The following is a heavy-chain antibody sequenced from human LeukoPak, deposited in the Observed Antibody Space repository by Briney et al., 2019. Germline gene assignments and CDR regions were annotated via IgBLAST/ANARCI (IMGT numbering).Heavy chain of an antibody. Sequence: ASVKVSCKASGYTFTSYGISWARQAPGQGLEWMGWISAYNGNTNYAQKLQGRVTMTTDTSTSTAYMELRSLRSDDTAVYYCARVAYCGGDCYSAFDYWGQGTLVTVSS. D-gene: IGHD2-21*02. CDR1: GYTFTSYG. CDR3: ARVAYCGGDCYSAFDY. J-gene: IGHJ4*02. V-gene: IGHV1-18*01. CDR2: ISAYNGNT.